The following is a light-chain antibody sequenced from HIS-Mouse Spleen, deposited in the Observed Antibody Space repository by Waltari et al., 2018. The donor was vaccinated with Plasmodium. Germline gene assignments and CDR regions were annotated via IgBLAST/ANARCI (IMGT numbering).Light chain of an antibody. Sequence: NFMLTQPHSVSESPGKTVTISCTGSSGSIASNYVQWYQRRPGSAPTTVIYDDNQRPSGVPDRFSGSIDSSSNSASLTISGLKTEDEADYYCQSYDSSNVVFGGGTKLTVL. J-gene: IGLJ2*01. V-gene: IGLV6-57*02. CDR2: DDN. CDR3: QSYDSSNVV. CDR1: SGSIASNY.